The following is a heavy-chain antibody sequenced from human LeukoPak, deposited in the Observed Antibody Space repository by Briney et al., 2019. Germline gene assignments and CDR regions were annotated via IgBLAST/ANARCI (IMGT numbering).Heavy chain of an antibody. V-gene: IGHV1-8*01. CDR2: MNPNSGNT. J-gene: IGHJ4*02. D-gene: IGHD4/OR15-4a*01. CDR3: ARDTLGEGEDANYAAYYFDY. Sequence: ASVKVSCKASGYTFTSYDINWVRQATGQGLEWMGWMNPNSGNTGYAQKFQGRVTMTRNTSISTAYMELSSLRSEDTAVYYCARDTLGEGEDANYAAYYFDYWGQGTVVTVSS. CDR1: GYTFTSYD.